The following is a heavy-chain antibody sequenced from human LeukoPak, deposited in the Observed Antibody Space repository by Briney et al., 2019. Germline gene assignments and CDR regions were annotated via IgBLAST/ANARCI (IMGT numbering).Heavy chain of an antibody. CDR3: ARDSITIFGVANAFDI. D-gene: IGHD3-3*01. CDR1: GGSISSGSYY. Sequence: PSQTLSLTCAVSGGSISSGSYYWSWIRRPAGKGLEWIGRIYTSGSTNYNPSLKSRVTISVDTSKNQFSLKLSSVTAADTAVYYCARDSITIFGVANAFDIWGQGTMVTVSS. CDR2: IYTSGST. J-gene: IGHJ3*02. V-gene: IGHV4-61*02.